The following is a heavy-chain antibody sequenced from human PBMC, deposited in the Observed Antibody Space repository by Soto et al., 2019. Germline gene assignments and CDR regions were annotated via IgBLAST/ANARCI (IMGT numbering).Heavy chain of an antibody. V-gene: IGHV3-23*01. CDR1: GFSFSTYA. D-gene: IGHD2-15*01. Sequence: EVQLLESGGGLAQPGGSLRLSCTASGFSFSTYAMNWVRQAPGKGLEWVSAISGSGGSTYYADSVKGRSNISRDNSMNTLFLLMNSLTAEDTAVYYCARQLLLYHSGMDVWGQGTTVIVSS. CDR2: ISGSGGST. J-gene: IGHJ6*02. CDR3: ARQLLLYHSGMDV.